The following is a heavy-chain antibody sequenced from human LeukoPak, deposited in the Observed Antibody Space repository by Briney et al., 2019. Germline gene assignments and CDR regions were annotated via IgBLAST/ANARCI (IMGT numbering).Heavy chain of an antibody. D-gene: IGHD3-9*01. V-gene: IGHV3-9*03. CDR3: AKANLRYFDWLPFDY. CDR2: ISWNSGSI. J-gene: IGHJ4*02. Sequence: GGSLRLSCAPSGFTFDDYAMHWVRQAPGKGLEWVSGISWNSGSIGYADSVKGRFTISRDNAKNSLYLQMNSLRAEDMALYYCAKANLRYFDWLPFDYWGQGTLVTVSS. CDR1: GFTFDDYA.